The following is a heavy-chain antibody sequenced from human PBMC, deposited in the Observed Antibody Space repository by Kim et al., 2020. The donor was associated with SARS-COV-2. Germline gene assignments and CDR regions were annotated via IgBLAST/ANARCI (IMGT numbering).Heavy chain of an antibody. D-gene: IGHD3-22*01. CDR1: GFTFSSYA. CDR3: AKVESSGYYSY. J-gene: IGHJ4*02. Sequence: GGSLRLSCAASGFTFSSYAMHWVRQAPGKGLEWVAVIWYDGSNKYYADSVKGRFTISRDNSKNTLYLQMNSLRAEDTAVYYCAKVESSGYYSYWGQGTLVTVSS. CDR2: IWYDGSNK. V-gene: IGHV3-33*06.